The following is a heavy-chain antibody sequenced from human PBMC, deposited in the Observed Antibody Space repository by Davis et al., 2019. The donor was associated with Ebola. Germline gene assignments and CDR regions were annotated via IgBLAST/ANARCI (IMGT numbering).Heavy chain of an antibody. CDR3: ARLVWGFGGWFDP. V-gene: IGHV4-39*01. CDR2: IYYSGST. J-gene: IGHJ5*02. Sequence: MPSETLSLTCTVSGGSISSSSYYWGWIRQPPGKGLEWIGSIYYSGSTYYNPSLKSRVTISVDTSKNQFSLKLSSVTAADTAVYYCARLVWGFGGWFDPWGQGTLVTVSS. CDR1: GGSISSSSYY. D-gene: IGHD3-10*01.